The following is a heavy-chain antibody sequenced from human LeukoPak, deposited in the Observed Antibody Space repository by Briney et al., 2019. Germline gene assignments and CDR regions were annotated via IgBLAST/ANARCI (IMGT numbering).Heavy chain of an antibody. Sequence: SVKVSCKASGGTFSSYAISWVRQAPGQGLEWMVRIIPIFGTANYAQKFQGRVTITTDESTSTAYMELSSLRSEDTAVYYCAREGGIAVAGFDYWGQGTLVTVSS. V-gene: IGHV1-69*05. CDR1: GGTFSSYA. D-gene: IGHD6-19*01. J-gene: IGHJ4*02. CDR2: IIPIFGTA. CDR3: AREGGIAVAGFDY.